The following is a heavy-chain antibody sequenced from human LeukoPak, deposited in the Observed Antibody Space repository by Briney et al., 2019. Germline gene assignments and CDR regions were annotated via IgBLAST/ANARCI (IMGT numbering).Heavy chain of an antibody. Sequence: SQTLSLTCTVSGGSVNSGAYYWSWIRQYPGKGLEWIGQIFFTGRTDYNPSLKSRLTISIDTSKNQFSMELGSVSVADTATYYCARDRASGMDFWDQGTLVTVSS. CDR2: IFFTGRT. CDR1: GGSVNSGAYY. CDR3: ARDRASGMDF. V-gene: IGHV4-31*03. D-gene: IGHD3-10*01. J-gene: IGHJ4*02.